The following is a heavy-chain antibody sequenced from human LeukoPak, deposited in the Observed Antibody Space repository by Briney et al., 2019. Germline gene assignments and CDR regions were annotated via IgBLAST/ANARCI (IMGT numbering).Heavy chain of an antibody. Sequence: GGSLRLSCAASGFTFSSYGMHWVRQAPGKGLEWVAFIRYDGSNKYYADSVKGRFTISRDNAKNSLYLQMNSLRAEDTAVYYCARVGNPEAALDYWGQGTLVTVSS. J-gene: IGHJ4*02. CDR2: IRYDGSNK. D-gene: IGHD6-6*01. CDR3: ARVGNPEAALDY. CDR1: GFTFSSYG. V-gene: IGHV3-30*02.